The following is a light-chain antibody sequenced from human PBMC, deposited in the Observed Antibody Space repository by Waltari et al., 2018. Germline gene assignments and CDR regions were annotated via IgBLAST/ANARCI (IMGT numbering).Light chain of an antibody. J-gene: IGLJ2*01. CDR2: DVN. Sequence: QSALTQPASVSGSPGQSITISCTGTSSDVGGYNYVSWYQHHPGKAPKIMIYDVNDRPSGVSNHFSGTKSGNTASLTISGLQAEDEADYYCSSYRRSDIVVFGGGTKLTVL. V-gene: IGLV2-14*03. CDR1: SSDVGGYNY. CDR3: SSYRRSDIVV.